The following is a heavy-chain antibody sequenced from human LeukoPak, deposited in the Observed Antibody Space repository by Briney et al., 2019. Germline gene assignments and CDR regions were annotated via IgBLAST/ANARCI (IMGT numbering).Heavy chain of an antibody. CDR3: AKARSFRGDY. CDR1: GFTFSSYA. V-gene: IGHV3-23*01. D-gene: IGHD3-16*01. J-gene: IGHJ4*02. CDR2: ISGCGGST. Sequence: GGSLRLSCAASGFTFSSYAISWVRQAPGKGLEWVTAISGCGGSTYYAYSEKGRFTISRDNSKNTLYLQMNSLRAEDTAVYYCAKARSFRGDYWGQGTLVTVSS.